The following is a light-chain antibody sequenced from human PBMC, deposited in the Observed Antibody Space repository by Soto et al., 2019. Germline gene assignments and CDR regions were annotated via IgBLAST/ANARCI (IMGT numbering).Light chain of an antibody. V-gene: IGLV2-14*01. Sequence: QSALTQPASVSRSPGQSITISCTGSSRDVGAYKDVSWYQQHPGEAPKLMIYDVSNRPSGVSDRFSGSKSGNTASLTISGLQAEDEGDYYWSSYTSSSTPWVFGGGTKLTVL. CDR1: SRDVGAYKD. CDR2: DVS. CDR3: SSYTSSSTPWV. J-gene: IGLJ2*01.